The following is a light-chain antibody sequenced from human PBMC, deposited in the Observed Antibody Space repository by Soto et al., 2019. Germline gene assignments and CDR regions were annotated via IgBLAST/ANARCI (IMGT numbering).Light chain of an antibody. V-gene: IGLV2-23*01. CDR2: EGT. Sequence: QSALTQPASVSGLLGQSITMSCTGSSSDVGTFNLVSWFQQHPGKAPKLLIFEGTKRPSGVSDRFSGSKSGNTASLTISGLQAEDEADYHCCSYAGTRTSWVFGTGTKVTVL. J-gene: IGLJ1*01. CDR3: CSYAGTRTSWV. CDR1: SSDVGTFNL.